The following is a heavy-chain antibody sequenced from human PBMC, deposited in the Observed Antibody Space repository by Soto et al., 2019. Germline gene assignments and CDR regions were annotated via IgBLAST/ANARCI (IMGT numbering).Heavy chain of an antibody. V-gene: IGHV3-9*01. CDR3: AKLDEGGLQYAYYAMDV. CDR2: ITCDGDMI. D-gene: IGHD2-15*01. CDR1: GFTFGEFA. Sequence: SLILSCPASGFTFGEFAMHWVRRHPGKGLEWVAGITCDGDMIAYADSVKGRFTISGDNAKNTLYLQMTSLRTEDTALYYCAKLDEGGLQYAYYAMDVWGQGTTVTVSS. J-gene: IGHJ6*02.